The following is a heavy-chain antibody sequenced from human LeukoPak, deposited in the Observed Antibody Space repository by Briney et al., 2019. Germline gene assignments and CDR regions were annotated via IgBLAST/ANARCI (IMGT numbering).Heavy chain of an antibody. CDR3: TRAYQQHLINWFDP. V-gene: IGHV3-7*01. J-gene: IGHJ5*02. Sequence: GGSLRLSCEASGFTYSTFWMSWVRQVPGKRLEWVANIKQDASEKYYVDSVKGRFTISRDNAKNSLYLQMNRLRAEDTAEYYCTRAYQQHLINWFDPWGQGTLVTVSS. CDR1: GFTYSTFW. D-gene: IGHD2-2*01. CDR2: IKQDASEK.